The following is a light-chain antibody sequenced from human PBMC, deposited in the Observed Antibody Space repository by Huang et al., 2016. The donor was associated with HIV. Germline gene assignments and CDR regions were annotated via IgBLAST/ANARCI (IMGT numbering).Light chain of an antibody. J-gene: IGKJ3*01. CDR3: QQSDNLPFT. Sequence: DIQMTQSPSFLSASVGDRVTITCQASQDISTYLNWYQQRPGKAPKLLIYDAYILETGVPSRFSRRGSGTDFTFIIDSLQPEDVATYYFQQSDNLPFTFGPGTKVDVK. V-gene: IGKV1-33*01. CDR2: DAY. CDR1: QDISTY.